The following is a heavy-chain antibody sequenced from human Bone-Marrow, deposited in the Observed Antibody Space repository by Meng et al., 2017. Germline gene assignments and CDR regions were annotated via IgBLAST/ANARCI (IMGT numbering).Heavy chain of an antibody. CDR1: GGSISSGDYD. J-gene: IGHJ5*02. Sequence: QVQLQESGPGLVKPAQTLSLPCTVSGGSISSGDYDWSWIRQPPGKGLEWLGYIYYRGSTYYNPSLKSRVTISVDTSKNQFSLQLSSVTAADTAVYYCASDRYYYDSSGYYSWFDPWGQGTLVTVSS. CDR2: IYYRGST. V-gene: IGHV4-30-4*01. D-gene: IGHD3-22*01. CDR3: ASDRYYYDSSGYYSWFDP.